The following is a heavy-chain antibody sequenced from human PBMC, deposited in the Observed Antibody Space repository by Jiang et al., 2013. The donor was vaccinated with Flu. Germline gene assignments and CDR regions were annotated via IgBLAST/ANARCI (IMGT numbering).Heavy chain of an antibody. J-gene: IGHJ6*02. CDR3: AREGRVIYGDYVYYYYGMDV. Sequence: GAEVKKPGASVKVSCKASGYTFTSYDINWVRQATGQGLEWMGWMNPNSGNTGYAQKFQGRVTMTRNTSISTAYMELSSLRSEDTAVYYCAREGRVIYGDYVYYYYGMDVWGQGTTVTVSS. CDR1: GYTFTSYD. V-gene: IGHV1-8*01. CDR2: MNPNSGNT. D-gene: IGHD4-17*01.